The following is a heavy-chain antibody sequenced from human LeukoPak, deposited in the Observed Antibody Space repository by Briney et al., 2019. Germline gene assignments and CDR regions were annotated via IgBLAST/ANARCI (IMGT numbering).Heavy chain of an antibody. CDR3: ARDLTMATTPRGFDY. Sequence: GGSLRLSCAASGFTFSSYGMHWVRQAPGKGLEWVAVIWYDGSNRYYADSVKGRFTISRDNSKNTLYLQMNSLRAEDTAVYYCARDLTMATTPRGFDYWGQGTLVTVSS. CDR1: GFTFSSYG. CDR2: IWYDGSNR. J-gene: IGHJ4*02. V-gene: IGHV3-33*01. D-gene: IGHD5-24*01.